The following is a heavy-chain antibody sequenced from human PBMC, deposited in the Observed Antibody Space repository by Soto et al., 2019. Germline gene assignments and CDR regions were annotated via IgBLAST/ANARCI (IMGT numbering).Heavy chain of an antibody. V-gene: IGHV3-7*01. CDR2: IKFDGSER. D-gene: IGHD3-10*01. CDR3: ARVSGYGSESSVTHYLDY. J-gene: IGHJ4*01. CDR1: GFTFGVYW. Sequence: EVQLVESGGGLVQPGGSLRLSCAASGFTFGVYWMSWVRQAPGKGLEWVGTIKFDGSERKYVDSVRGRFTMSRDNGKNSLYLQMDSLRAEDTSVYYCARVSGYGSESSVTHYLDYWGHGTLVTVSP.